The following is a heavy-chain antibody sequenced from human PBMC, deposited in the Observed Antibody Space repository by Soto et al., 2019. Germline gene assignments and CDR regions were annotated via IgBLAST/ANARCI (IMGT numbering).Heavy chain of an antibody. D-gene: IGHD6-19*01. CDR1: GFTFSSSD. V-gene: IGHV3-23*01. CDR3: AKNRNTGVAGTSCWFDP. CDR2: ISGSGATT. Sequence: VGSLRLSCAASGFTFSSSDMSWVRQAPGKGLEWVPAISGSGATTYYADSVKGRFTISRDNSKNTLYLQMNTLRAEDTAIYYCAKNRNTGVAGTSCWFDPWGQGTLVTVSS. J-gene: IGHJ5*02.